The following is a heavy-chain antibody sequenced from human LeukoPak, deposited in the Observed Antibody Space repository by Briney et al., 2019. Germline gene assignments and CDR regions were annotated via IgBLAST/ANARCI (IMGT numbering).Heavy chain of an antibody. Sequence: SETLSLTCAVYGGSFSGYYWSWIRQPAGKGLEWIGRIYTSGSTNYNPSLKSRVTMSVDTSKNQFSLKLSSVTAADTAVYYCARDLGITMVRGANWFDPWGQGTLVTVSS. CDR2: IYTSGST. CDR3: ARDLGITMVRGANWFDP. V-gene: IGHV4-4*07. J-gene: IGHJ5*02. D-gene: IGHD3-10*01. CDR1: GGSFSGYY.